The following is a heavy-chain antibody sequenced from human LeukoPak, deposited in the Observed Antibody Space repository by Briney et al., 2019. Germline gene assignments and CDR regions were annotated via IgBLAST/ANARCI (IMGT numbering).Heavy chain of an antibody. J-gene: IGHJ6*02. CDR1: GFTFSSYS. CDR3: ARGALRYFDWFYGMDV. Sequence: GGSLRLSCTASGFTFSSYSMNWVRQAPGKGLEWVAYITPGISTIYYAASVKGRFTISRDNAKNSLYLQMNSLRAEDTAVYYCARGALRYFDWFYGMDVWGQGTTVTVSS. V-gene: IGHV3-48*04. CDR2: ITPGISTI. D-gene: IGHD3-9*01.